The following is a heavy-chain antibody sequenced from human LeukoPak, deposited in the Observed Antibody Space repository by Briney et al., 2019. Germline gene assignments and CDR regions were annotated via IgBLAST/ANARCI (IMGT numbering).Heavy chain of an antibody. D-gene: IGHD4-11*01. CDR2: IYYSGST. CDR3: ARDRVRGNSNPFFDY. CDR1: GGSVSSGTYY. V-gene: IGHV4-61*01. Sequence: SETLSLTCAVSGGSVSSGTYYWSWIRQPPGKGLEWIGYIYYSGSTNYNPSLKSRVTISVDTSKNQFSLKLNSVTAADTAVYYCARDRVRGNSNPFFDYWGQGTLVTVSS. J-gene: IGHJ4*02.